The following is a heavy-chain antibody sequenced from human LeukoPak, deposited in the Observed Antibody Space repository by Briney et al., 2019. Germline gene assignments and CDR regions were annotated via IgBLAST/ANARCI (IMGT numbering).Heavy chain of an antibody. V-gene: IGHV3-21*01. Sequence: GGSLRLSCAASGFTFSSYSMNWVRQAPGKGLEWVSSISSSSSYIYYADSVKGRFTISRDNAKNSLYLQMNSLRAEDTAVYYCARGSEWSSGVSDYWGQGTLVTVSS. D-gene: IGHD3-3*01. J-gene: IGHJ4*02. CDR2: ISSSSSYI. CDR1: GFTFSSYS. CDR3: ARGSEWSSGVSDY.